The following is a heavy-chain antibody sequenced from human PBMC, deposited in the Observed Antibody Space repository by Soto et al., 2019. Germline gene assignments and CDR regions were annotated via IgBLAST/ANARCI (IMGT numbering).Heavy chain of an antibody. CDR1: GFTFSSYS. J-gene: IGHJ4*02. V-gene: IGHV3-21*01. Sequence: GGSLRLSCAASGFTFSSYSMNWVRQAPGKGLEWVSSISSSSSYIYYADSVKGRFTISRDNAKNSLYLQMNSLRAEDTAVYYCARARYSLRYYFDYWGQGTLVTVSS. CDR2: ISSSSSYI. CDR3: ARARYSLRYYFDY. D-gene: IGHD2-15*01.